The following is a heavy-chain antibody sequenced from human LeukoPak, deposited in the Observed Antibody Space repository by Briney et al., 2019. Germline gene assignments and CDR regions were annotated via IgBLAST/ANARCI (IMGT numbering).Heavy chain of an antibody. J-gene: IGHJ4*02. CDR2: IIPIFGTA. D-gene: IGHD6-19*01. CDR1: GGTFSSYA. Sequence: SVKVSCKASGGTFSSYAISWVRQAPGQGLEWMGGIIPIFGTANYAQKFQDRVTITADESTSTAYMELSSLRSEDTAVYYCAASLRSGLSFDYWGQGTLVTVSS. CDR3: AASLRSGLSFDY. V-gene: IGHV1-69*13.